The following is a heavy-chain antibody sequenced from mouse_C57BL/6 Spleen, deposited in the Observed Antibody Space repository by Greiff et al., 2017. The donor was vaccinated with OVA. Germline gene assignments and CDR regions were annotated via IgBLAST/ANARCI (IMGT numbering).Heavy chain of an antibody. Sequence: QVQLKESGAELARPGASVKLSCKASGYTFTSYGISWVKQRTGQGLEWIGEIYPRSGNTYYNEKFKGKATLTADKSSSTAYMELRSLTSEDSAVYFCARVSLYYGSSTWFAYWGQGTLVTVSA. CDR1: GYTFTSYG. D-gene: IGHD1-1*01. CDR3: ARVSLYYGSSTWFAY. V-gene: IGHV1-81*01. J-gene: IGHJ3*01. CDR2: IYPRSGNT.